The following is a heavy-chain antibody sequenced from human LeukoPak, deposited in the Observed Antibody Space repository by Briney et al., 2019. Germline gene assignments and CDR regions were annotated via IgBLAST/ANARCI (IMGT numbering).Heavy chain of an antibody. CDR1: GFTFGSYA. CDR3: AREVGGGYYYFDY. J-gene: IGHJ4*02. CDR2: ISYDGSNK. V-gene: IGHV3-30-3*01. D-gene: IGHD4-23*01. Sequence: GRSLRLSCAASGFTFGSYAMHWVRQAPGKGLEWVAVISYDGSNKYYADSVKGRFTISRDNSKNTLYLQMNSLRAEDTAVYYCAREVGGGYYYFDYWGQGTLVTVSS.